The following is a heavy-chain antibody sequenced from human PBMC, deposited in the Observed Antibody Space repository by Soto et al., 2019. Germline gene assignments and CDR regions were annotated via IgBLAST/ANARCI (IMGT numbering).Heavy chain of an antibody. V-gene: IGHV4-4*09. CDR1: GGSISRNHW. Sequence: SETLSLTCAVSGGSISRNHWWNCLRQHPGKGLEWIGYIHTSGSTNYNPSLQSRVSMSIHPAKNQFSLTVNPVTAADTAVYYCARYSGSNSLLIKQEFDHWGQGALVTVSS. J-gene: IGHJ4*02. CDR2: IHTSGST. D-gene: IGHD1-26*01. CDR3: ARYSGSNSLLIKQEFDH.